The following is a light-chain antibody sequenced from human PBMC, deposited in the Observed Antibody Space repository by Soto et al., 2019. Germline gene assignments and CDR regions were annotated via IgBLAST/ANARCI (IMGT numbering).Light chain of an antibody. CDR2: AAS. V-gene: IGKV1-27*01. J-gene: IGKJ2*01. CDR1: QAINNY. CDR3: QKYNSAPYT. Sequence: DIRMTQSPSSLCASVGDRVTITRRASQAINNYLAWYQQEPGKAPKLLIYAASTLQSGVPSRFSGGGSGTDFTLTISSLQPEDVATYYCQKYNSAPYTFGQGTKLEI.